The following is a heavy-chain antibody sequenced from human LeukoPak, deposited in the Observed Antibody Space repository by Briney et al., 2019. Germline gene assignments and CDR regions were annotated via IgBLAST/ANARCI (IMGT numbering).Heavy chain of an antibody. J-gene: IGHJ3*02. CDR1: GGSISSGGYY. V-gene: IGHV4-30-2*01. D-gene: IGHD3-10*01. CDR3: ARVSPVIRDAFDI. Sequence: SQTLSLTCTVSGGSISSGGYYWSWIRQPPGKGLEWIGYIYHSGSTYYNPSLKSRVTISVDRSKNQFSLKLSSVTAADTAVYYCARVSPVIRDAFDIWGQGTMVTVSS. CDR2: IYHSGST.